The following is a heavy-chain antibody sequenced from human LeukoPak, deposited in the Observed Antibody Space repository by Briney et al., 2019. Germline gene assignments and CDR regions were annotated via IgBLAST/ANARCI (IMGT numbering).Heavy chain of an antibody. V-gene: IGHV3-7*01. CDR2: IKQDGSEN. CDR3: VRGPHYGAYADYFDY. J-gene: IGHJ4*02. Sequence: GGSLRLSCAVSGFTFNRHWMAWVRQAPGKGLEWVATIKQDGSENYYVESVKGRFTIVRDDGKNSVYLQMNSLRVKDTALYYCVRGPHYGAYADYFDYWGQGALVTVSS. CDR1: GFTFNRHW. D-gene: IGHD4-17*01.